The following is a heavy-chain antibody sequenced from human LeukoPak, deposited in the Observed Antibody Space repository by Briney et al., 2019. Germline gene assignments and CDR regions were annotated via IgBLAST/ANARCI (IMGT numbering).Heavy chain of an antibody. D-gene: IGHD3-9*01. J-gene: IGHJ4*02. CDR2: IYTSGST. Sequence: SETLSLTCTVSGYSISSGYYWGWIRQPPGKGLEWIGRIYTSGSTNYNPSLKSRVTISLDTSKNRFSLKLNSVTAADTAMYYCARGHFDWMSPFGYWGQGVLVTVSS. V-gene: IGHV4-38-2*02. CDR3: ARGHFDWMSPFGY. CDR1: GYSISSGYY.